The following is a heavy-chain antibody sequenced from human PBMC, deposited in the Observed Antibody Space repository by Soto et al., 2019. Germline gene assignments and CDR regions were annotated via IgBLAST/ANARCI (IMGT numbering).Heavy chain of an antibody. CDR1: GFTFSNYA. CDR2: ISDSDAYT. Sequence: GESLKISCAASGFTFSNYAMTWVRQAPGKGLEWVSGISDSDAYTYYAESVKGRFTISRDNSKNTVYLQMNSLRDEDTAVYYCAKNATSGWYDSWGQGALVTVSS. D-gene: IGHD6-19*01. CDR3: AKNATSGWYDS. V-gene: IGHV3-23*01. J-gene: IGHJ5*01.